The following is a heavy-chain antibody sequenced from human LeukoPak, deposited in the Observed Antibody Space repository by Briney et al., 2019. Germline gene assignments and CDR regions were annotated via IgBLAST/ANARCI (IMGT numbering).Heavy chain of an antibody. D-gene: IGHD6-13*01. V-gene: IGHV1-69*04. CDR2: IIPILGIA. CDR1: GGTFSSYA. CDR3: ARGSRNGESSSWLFDY. J-gene: IGHJ4*02. Sequence: SVKLSCTSSGGTFSSYAISWVRQAHGQGLERMGRIIPILGIANYAQKFQGRVTITADKSTSTAYMELSSLRSEDTAVYYCARGSRNGESSSWLFDYWGQGTLVTVSS.